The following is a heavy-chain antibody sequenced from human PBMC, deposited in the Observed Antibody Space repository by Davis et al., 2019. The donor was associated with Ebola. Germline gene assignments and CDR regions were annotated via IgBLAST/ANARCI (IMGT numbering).Heavy chain of an antibody. CDR1: GFTFSRYA. V-gene: IGHV3-33*08. J-gene: IGHJ4*02. Sequence: GESLKISCTASGFTFSRYAMHWVRQAPGKGLEWVAIIGYDGSNKYYADSVKGRFTISRDNAKNSLFLQMSSLRAEDTAVYYCARDRSGSSSGWYLQRGDYWGQGALVTVSS. CDR3: ARDRSGSSSGWYLQRGDY. CDR2: IGYDGSNK. D-gene: IGHD6-19*01.